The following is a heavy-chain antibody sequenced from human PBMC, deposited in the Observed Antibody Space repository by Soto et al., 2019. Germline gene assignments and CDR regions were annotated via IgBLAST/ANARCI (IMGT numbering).Heavy chain of an antibody. J-gene: IGHJ4*02. V-gene: IGHV1-46*03. D-gene: IGHD3-3*01. CDR3: ARGEWIFGVVIVPNFDY. CDR2: INPSGGST. Sequence: GASVKVSCKASGYTFTSYYMHWVRQAPGQGLEWMGIINPSGGSTSYAQKFQGRVTMTRDTSTSTVYMELSSLRSEDTAVYYCARGEWIFGVVIVPNFDYWGQGTLVTVSS. CDR1: GYTFTSYY.